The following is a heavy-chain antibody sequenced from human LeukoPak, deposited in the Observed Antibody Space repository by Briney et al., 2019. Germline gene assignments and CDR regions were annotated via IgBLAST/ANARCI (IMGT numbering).Heavy chain of an antibody. Sequence: ASVKVSCKASGYTFTTYAMNWVRQASGQGLEWMGWINTNTGNPTYAQGFTGRFVFSLNTSVSTAYLQISSLKAEDTAVYYCARSIFKSRTDYWGQGTLVTVSS. J-gene: IGHJ4*02. V-gene: IGHV7-4-1*02. CDR2: INTNTGNP. CDR1: GYTFTTYA. D-gene: IGHD6-6*01. CDR3: ARSIFKSRTDY.